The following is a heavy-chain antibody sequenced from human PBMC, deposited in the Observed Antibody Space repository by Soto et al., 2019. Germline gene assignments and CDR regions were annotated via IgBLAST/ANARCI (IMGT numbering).Heavy chain of an antibody. Sequence: QMQLVQSGPEVKKPGTSVKVSCKASGFNFGSSAIQWVRQARGHGLEWIGWIVVGTGNTNYAQKFQERVTMTTDMSKSTAYMEPSSLISEDTAVYYCAADSLPTDRYKWVDPWGLGTLVTVSS. J-gene: IGHJ5*02. V-gene: IGHV1-58*02. CDR1: GFNFGSSA. D-gene: IGHD1-20*01. CDR3: AADSLPTDRYKWVDP. CDR2: IVVGTGNT.